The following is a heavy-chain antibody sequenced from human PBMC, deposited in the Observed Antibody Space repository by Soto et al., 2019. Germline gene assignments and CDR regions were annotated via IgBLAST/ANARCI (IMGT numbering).Heavy chain of an antibody. D-gene: IGHD1-26*01. CDR1: GYTFTGYY. CDR3: ARRSGSPLRYYYYGMDV. V-gene: IGHV1-2*02. J-gene: IGHJ6*02. Sequence: ASVKVSCKASGYTFTGYYMHWVRQAPGQGLEWIGWINPNSGGTNYAQKFQGRVTMTRGTSISTAYMELSRLRSDDTAVYYCARRSGSPLRYYYYGMDVWGQGTTVTVSS. CDR2: INPNSGGT.